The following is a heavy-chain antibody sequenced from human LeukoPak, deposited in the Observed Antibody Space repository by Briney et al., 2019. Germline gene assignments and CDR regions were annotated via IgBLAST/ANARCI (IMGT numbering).Heavy chain of an antibody. CDR3: ARRRDSGNLQHFDY. D-gene: IGHD1-26*01. CDR1: GFTFSSYS. J-gene: IGHJ4*02. CDR2: ISSSGSII. V-gene: IGHV3-48*04. Sequence: GGSLRLSRAASGFTFSSYSMNWVRQAPGKGLEWVSYISSSGSIIYYAHSVKGRFTISRHNPKNSPYLQMNSLRAEDTAVYYCARRRDSGNLQHFDYWGQGTLVTVSS.